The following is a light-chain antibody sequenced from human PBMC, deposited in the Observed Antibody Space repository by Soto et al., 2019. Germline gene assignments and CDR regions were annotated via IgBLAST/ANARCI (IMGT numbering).Light chain of an antibody. J-gene: IGKJ2*01. V-gene: IGKV1-39*01. CDR1: QSISSY. CDR2: AAS. Sequence: DIPMTQSPSSLSASVGDRVTITCLASQSISSYLNWYQQKPGKAPKLLIYAASSLQSGVPPRFSGSGSGTDFTLTISSLQLEDFATYYCQQSYSTPYTFGQGTKLEIK. CDR3: QQSYSTPYT.